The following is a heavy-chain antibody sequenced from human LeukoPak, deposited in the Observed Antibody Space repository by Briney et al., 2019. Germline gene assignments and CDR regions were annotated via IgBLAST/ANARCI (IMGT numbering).Heavy chain of an antibody. D-gene: IGHD6-19*01. CDR3: AKRFGSGWPYDY. J-gene: IGHJ4*02. Sequence: GGSLRLSCAASGFTFSTYAMSWVRQAPPQGLGWVSLINGGGGSTYYADSVKGRFTISRDNSKNALSLQMTSLRAEDTAVYYCAKRFGSGWPYDYWGQGTLVTVSA. CDR2: INGGGGST. CDR1: GFTFSTYA. V-gene: IGHV3-23*01.